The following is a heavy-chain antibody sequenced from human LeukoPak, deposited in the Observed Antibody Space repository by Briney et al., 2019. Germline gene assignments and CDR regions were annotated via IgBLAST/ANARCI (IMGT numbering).Heavy chain of an antibody. CDR2: IYYSGST. CDR3: ARAGVSMGGYNELDY. J-gene: IGHJ4*02. D-gene: IGHD5-24*01. V-gene: IGHV4-39*07. Sequence: PSETLSLTCTVSGGSISSYYWGWIRQPPGKGLEWIGSIYYSGSTYYNPSLKSRVTISVDTSKNQFSLKLSSVTAADTAVYYCARAGVSMGGYNELDYWGQGTLVTVSS. CDR1: GGSISSYY.